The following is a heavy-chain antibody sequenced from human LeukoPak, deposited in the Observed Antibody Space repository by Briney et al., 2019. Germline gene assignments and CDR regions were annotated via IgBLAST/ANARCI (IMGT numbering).Heavy chain of an antibody. CDR3: ARARNIYSSDWYRPFDY. V-gene: IGHV3-7*05. J-gene: IGHJ4*02. CDR2: IKNDGSEK. CDR1: GFTFSRFW. Sequence: PGGSLRLSCAASGFTFSRFWMSWVRQAPGKGLEWVANIKNDGSEKYYVDSVKGRFTISRDNAENSLYLQMSSLRAEDTAVYYCARARNIYSSDWYRPFDYWGQGTLVTVSS. D-gene: IGHD6-19*01.